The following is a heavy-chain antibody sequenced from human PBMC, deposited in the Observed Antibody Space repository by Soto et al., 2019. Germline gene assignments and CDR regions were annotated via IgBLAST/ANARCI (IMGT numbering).Heavy chain of an antibody. CDR3: ARGSPLSSSFPLDY. CDR2: IYYTGST. D-gene: IGHD6-6*01. Sequence: QVQLQESGPGLEKPSETLSLTCTVSGGSISPYYWSWIRQPPGKGLEWIGYIYYTGSTNYSPSLKSRVTISLDTSKNQFSLKLNSLTAADTAVYYCARGSPLSSSFPLDYWGQGTLVAVSS. CDR1: GGSISPYY. V-gene: IGHV4-59*12. J-gene: IGHJ4*02.